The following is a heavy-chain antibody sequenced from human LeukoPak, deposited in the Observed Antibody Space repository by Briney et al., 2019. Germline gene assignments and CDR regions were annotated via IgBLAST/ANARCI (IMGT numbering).Heavy chain of an antibody. V-gene: IGHV1-46*01. CDR1: GYTFTGYY. J-gene: IGHJ4*02. D-gene: IGHD3-3*01. CDR2: INPSGGST. Sequence: ASVKVSCKASGYTFTGYYMHWVRQAPGQGLEWMGIINPSGGSTSYAQKFQGRVTMTRDTSTSTVYMELSSLRSEDTAAYYCARENPAGYYDFWSGSYYFDYWGQGTLVTVSS. CDR3: ARENPAGYYDFWSGSYYFDY.